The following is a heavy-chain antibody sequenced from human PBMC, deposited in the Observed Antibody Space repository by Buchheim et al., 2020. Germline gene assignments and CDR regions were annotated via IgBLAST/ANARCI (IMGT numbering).Heavy chain of an antibody. CDR1: GFSLSTSGMC. CDR2: IDWDDDK. Sequence: QVTLRESGPALVKPTQTLTLTCTFSGFSLSTSGMCVSWIRQPPGKALEWLARIDWDDDKYYSTSLKTRLTITKDNSKNQVVLTMTNLDPVDTATYYCARMSRYDFWSGYYEYWGQGTL. J-gene: IGHJ4*02. D-gene: IGHD3-3*01. V-gene: IGHV2-70*15. CDR3: ARMSRYDFWSGYYEY.